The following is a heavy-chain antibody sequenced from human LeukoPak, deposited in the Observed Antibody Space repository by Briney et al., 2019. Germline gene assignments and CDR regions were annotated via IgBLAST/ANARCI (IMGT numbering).Heavy chain of an antibody. Sequence: GGSLRLSCEASGFTFGNYAMGWLRQAPGRRPEWVSSLTDSGGTTYYVDSVKGRFAISRDNSKNTLYLHMNSLRADDTAVYYCAKKRDAFDIWGQGTVVTVSS. D-gene: IGHD5-24*01. CDR2: LTDSGGTT. CDR3: AKKRDAFDI. J-gene: IGHJ3*02. CDR1: GFTFGNYA. V-gene: IGHV3-23*01.